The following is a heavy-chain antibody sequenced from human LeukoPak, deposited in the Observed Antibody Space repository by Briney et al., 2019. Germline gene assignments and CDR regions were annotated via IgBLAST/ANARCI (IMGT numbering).Heavy chain of an antibody. CDR3: AKVSGIAVAIDAFDI. CDR2: ISGSGGST. V-gene: IGHV3-23*01. CDR1: GFTFSSYA. Sequence: GGSLRLSCAASGFTFSSYAMSWVRQAPEKGLEWVSAISGSGGSTYYADSVKGRFTISRDNSKNTLYLQMNSLRAEDTAVYYCAKVSGIAVAIDAFDIWGQGAMVTVSS. D-gene: IGHD6-19*01. J-gene: IGHJ3*02.